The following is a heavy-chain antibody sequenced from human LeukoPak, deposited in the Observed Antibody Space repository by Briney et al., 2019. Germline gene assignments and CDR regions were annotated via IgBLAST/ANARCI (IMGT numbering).Heavy chain of an antibody. CDR1: GFTFSSNW. CDR2: ICPDGSSA. Sequence: PAGSLRLTCAASGFTFSSNWMHWVRQAPGKGLLWVSHICPDGSSAIYADSVKGRITISRDNAKNTLYLQMNSLTADATAVYYSARVKVCPGTHFDYWGEGTLVTVSS. V-gene: IGHV3-74*01. D-gene: IGHD1-1*01. CDR3: ARVKVCPGTHFDY. J-gene: IGHJ4*02.